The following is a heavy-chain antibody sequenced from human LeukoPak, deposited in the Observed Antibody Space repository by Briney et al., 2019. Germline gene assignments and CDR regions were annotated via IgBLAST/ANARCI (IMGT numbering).Heavy chain of an antibody. Sequence: GGSLRLSCAASGFTFSSYDMHWVRQTTGKGLEWVLAIGTAGDTYYPGSVKGRFTISRENAKNSLYLQMNSLRAGDTAVYYCARGDSSGYQRNTKFDYWGQGTLVTVSS. CDR2: IGTAGDT. CDR3: ARGDSSGYQRNTKFDY. D-gene: IGHD3-22*01. J-gene: IGHJ4*02. CDR1: GFTFSSYD. V-gene: IGHV3-13*01.